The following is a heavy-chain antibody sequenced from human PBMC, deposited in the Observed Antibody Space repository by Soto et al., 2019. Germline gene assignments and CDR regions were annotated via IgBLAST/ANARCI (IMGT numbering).Heavy chain of an antibody. V-gene: IGHV3-33*01. CDR1: GFTVSSYG. D-gene: IGHD3-9*01. CDR2: IWYDGSNK. J-gene: IGHJ6*02. Sequence: GGSLRLSCAASGFTVSSYGMHWVRQAPGKGLEWVAVIWYDGSNKYYADSVKGRFTISRDNSKNTLYLQMNSLRAEDTAVYYCARDSRYYDILTGYYIDYYYYGMDVWGQGTTVTVSS. CDR3: ARDSRYYDILTGYYIDYYYYGMDV.